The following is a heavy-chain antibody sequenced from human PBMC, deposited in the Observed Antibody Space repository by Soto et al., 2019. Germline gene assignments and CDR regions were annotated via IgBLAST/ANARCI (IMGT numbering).Heavy chain of an antibody. D-gene: IGHD4-4*01. CDR3: ARSDSNYAPFYY. CDR2: IYYSGST. J-gene: IGHJ4*02. Sequence: PSETLSLTCTVSGGSISSSSYYWGWIRQPPGKGLEWIGSIYYSGSTYYNPSLKSRVTISVDTSKNQFSLKLSSVTAADTAVYYCARSDSNYAPFYYWGQGTLVTVSS. V-gene: IGHV4-39*01. CDR1: GGSISSSSYY.